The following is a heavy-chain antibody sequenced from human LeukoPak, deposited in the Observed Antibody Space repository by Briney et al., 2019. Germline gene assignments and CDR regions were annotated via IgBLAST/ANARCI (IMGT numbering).Heavy chain of an antibody. CDR3: FASVSSSWYPGAFDI. Sequence: GGSLRLSCAASGFTFSSYVMNWVRQAPGKGLEWVSYISSSSSYIYYADSVKGRFTLSRDNAKNSLYLQMNSLRAEDTAVYYCFASVSSSWYPGAFDIWGQGTMVTVSS. V-gene: IGHV3-21*01. CDR2: ISSSSSYI. J-gene: IGHJ3*02. CDR1: GFTFSSYV. D-gene: IGHD6-13*01.